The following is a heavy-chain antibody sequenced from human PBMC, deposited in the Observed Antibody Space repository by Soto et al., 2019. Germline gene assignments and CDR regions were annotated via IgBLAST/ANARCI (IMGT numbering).Heavy chain of an antibody. V-gene: IGHV4-30-4*01. Sequence: QVQLQESGPGLVKPSQTLSLTCTVSGGSISSGDYYWSWIRQPPGKVLEWIGYIYYSGSTYYNPSLKSRVTISVDTSKNQFSLKLSSVTAADTAVYYCARDLDYDSSGSRVQYFDYWGQGTLVTVSS. D-gene: IGHD3-22*01. CDR1: GGSISSGDYY. CDR3: ARDLDYDSSGSRVQYFDY. J-gene: IGHJ4*02. CDR2: IYYSGST.